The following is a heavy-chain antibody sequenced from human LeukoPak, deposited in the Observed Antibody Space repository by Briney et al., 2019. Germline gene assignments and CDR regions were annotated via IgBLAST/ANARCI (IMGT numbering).Heavy chain of an antibody. D-gene: IGHD3-16*01. CDR1: GFTFMSYG. CDR2: IRYDGSDK. V-gene: IGHV3-30*02. CDR3: AKRADYDGSSRALYDAFDF. J-gene: IGHJ3*01. Sequence: PGGSLRLSCAASGFTFMSYGMHSVRQAPGKGLEWVTFIRYDGSDKYYAGSAKGRFTISRDNSKNTLFLQMNSLRVEDTVVYYCAKRADYDGSSRALYDAFDFWGRGTMVTVSS.